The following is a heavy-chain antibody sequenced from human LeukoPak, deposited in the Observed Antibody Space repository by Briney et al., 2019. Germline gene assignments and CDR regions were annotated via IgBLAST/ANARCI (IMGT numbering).Heavy chain of an antibody. CDR3: ARSVGYCSSTSCYFWFDP. J-gene: IGHJ5*02. CDR2: INHSGST. D-gene: IGHD2-2*01. V-gene: IGHV4-34*01. CDR1: GGSFSGYY. Sequence: SETLSLTCAVYGGSFSGYYWSWIRQPPGKGLEWIGEINHSGSTNYNPSLKSRVTISVDTSKNQFSLKLSSVTAADTAVYYCARSVGYCSSTSCYFWFDPWGQGTLVTVPS.